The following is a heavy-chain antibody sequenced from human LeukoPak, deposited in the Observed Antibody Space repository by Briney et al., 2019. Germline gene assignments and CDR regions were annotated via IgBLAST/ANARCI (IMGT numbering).Heavy chain of an antibody. J-gene: IGHJ4*02. Sequence: PGGSLRLSCAASGFTFSSYGMHWVRQAPGKGLVWVSRINSDGSSTSYADSVKGRFTISRDNAKNTLYLQMNSLRAEDTAVYYCASLYGSGYFDYWGQGTLVTVSS. CDR2: INSDGSST. CDR1: GFTFSSYG. D-gene: IGHD3-10*01. V-gene: IGHV3-74*01. CDR3: ASLYGSGYFDY.